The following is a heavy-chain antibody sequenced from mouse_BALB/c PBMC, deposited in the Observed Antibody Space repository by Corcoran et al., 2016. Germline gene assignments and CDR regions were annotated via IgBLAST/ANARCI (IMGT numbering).Heavy chain of an antibody. CDR1: DFNIKDTY. CDR3: ARGGLRRGYYAMDY. J-gene: IGHJ4*01. V-gene: IGHV14-3*02. D-gene: IGHD3-1*01. Sequence: EVQLQQSGAELVKPGASVKLSCTASDFNIKDTYMHWVTQRPEQGLEWSGRIDPANGNTKYDPKFQGKATITTDTSSNTAYLQLSSLTSEDTAVYYCARGGLRRGYYAMDYWGQGTSVTVSS. CDR2: IDPANGNT.